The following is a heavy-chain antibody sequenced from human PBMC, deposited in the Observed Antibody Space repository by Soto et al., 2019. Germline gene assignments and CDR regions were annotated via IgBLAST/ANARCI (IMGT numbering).Heavy chain of an antibody. J-gene: IGHJ4*02. CDR3: AHIVVAGLGYYFTT. CDR2: IYWDDDK. CDR1: GFSLSSTRMA. D-gene: IGHD6-19*01. Sequence: QITLKESGPTLVKPTQTLTLTCTFSGFSLSSTRMAVGWIRQPPGKALEWLALIYWDDDKRYSPFLKSRLTITKDTSKNQVVLTMSNTDPVDTARYYCAHIVVAGLGYYFTTGAREPWSPSPQ. V-gene: IGHV2-5*02.